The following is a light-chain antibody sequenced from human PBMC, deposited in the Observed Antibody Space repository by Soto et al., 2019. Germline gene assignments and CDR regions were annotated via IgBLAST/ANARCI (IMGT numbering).Light chain of an antibody. Sequence: EIVLTQSPGTLSLSPGERATLSCRASQSVSSSYLAWYQQKPGQAPRLLIYGASSRATGIPDRFSGSGSGTDFILTISRMEPEDFAVYYCQHYGSSPRLTFGQGTRLEI. J-gene: IGKJ5*01. CDR3: QHYGSSPRLT. CDR2: GAS. CDR1: QSVSSSY. V-gene: IGKV3-20*01.